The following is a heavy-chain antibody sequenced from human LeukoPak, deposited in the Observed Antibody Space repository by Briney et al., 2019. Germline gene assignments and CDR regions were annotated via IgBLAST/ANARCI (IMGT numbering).Heavy chain of an antibody. CDR1: GFSFSSHS. Sequence: PGGSLRPSCAASGFSFSSHSMNWVRQAPGKGLEWVSYISGSSTTIDYADSAKGRFIISRDNAKKSLYLQMNNLRAEDTAVYYCARDQDWAFDYWGQGILVTVSS. V-gene: IGHV3-48*01. CDR3: ARDQDWAFDY. D-gene: IGHD3/OR15-3a*01. J-gene: IGHJ4*02. CDR2: ISGSSTTI.